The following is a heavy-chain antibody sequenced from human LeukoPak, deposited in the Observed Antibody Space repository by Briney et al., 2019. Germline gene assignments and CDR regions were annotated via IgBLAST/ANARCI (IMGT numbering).Heavy chain of an antibody. V-gene: IGHV4-59*08. CDR1: GGSISNYY. Sequence: SETLSLTCTVSGGSISNYYWSWIRQPPGKGLECMGYIYYSGTTNYNPSLKSRVTISVDTSKNQFSLWLSSVIAADTAVYYCARHGGYSSPYLHWGQGTLVTVSS. CDR2: IYYSGTT. D-gene: IGHD6-13*01. J-gene: IGHJ1*01. CDR3: ARHGGYSSPYLH.